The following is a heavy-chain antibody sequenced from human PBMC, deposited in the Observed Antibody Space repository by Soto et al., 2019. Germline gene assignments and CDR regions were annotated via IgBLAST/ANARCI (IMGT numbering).Heavy chain of an antibody. CDR1: GGSISSGGYY. V-gene: IGHV4-31*03. J-gene: IGHJ5*02. CDR2: IYYIGST. Sequence: QVQLQESGPGLVKPSQTLSLTCTVSGGSISSGGYYWNWIRQHPGKGLEWIGYIYYIGSTYYNPALESRVTISLDTSQNQFSLKLSSGTAADTDVYYCSRSVFPWGQGTLVPVSS. CDR3: SRSVFP.